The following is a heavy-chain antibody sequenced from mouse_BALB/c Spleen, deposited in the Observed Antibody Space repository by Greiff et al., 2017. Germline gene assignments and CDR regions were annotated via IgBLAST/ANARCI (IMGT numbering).Heavy chain of an antibody. Sequence: EVMLVESGGGLVQPGGSRKLSCAASGFTFSSFGMHWVRQAPEKGLEWVAYISSGSSTIYYADTVKGRFTISRDNPKNTLFLQMTSLRSEDTAMYYCARLGIYYYGSSFFWGQGTLVTVSA. V-gene: IGHV5-17*02. CDR2: ISSGSSTI. CDR1: GFTFSSFG. J-gene: IGHJ3*01. CDR3: ARLGIYYYGSSFF. D-gene: IGHD1-1*01.